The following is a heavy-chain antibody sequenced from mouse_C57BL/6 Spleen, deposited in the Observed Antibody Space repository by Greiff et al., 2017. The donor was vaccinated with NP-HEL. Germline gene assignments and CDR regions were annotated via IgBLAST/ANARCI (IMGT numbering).Heavy chain of an antibody. J-gene: IGHJ1*03. CDR3: ARSGGGTRYFDV. V-gene: IGHV1-80*01. CDR2: IYPGDGDT. Sequence: QVQLKQSGAELVKPGASVKISCKASGYAFSSYWMNWVKQRPGKGLEWIGQIYPGDGDTNYNGKFKDKATLTADKSSSTAYMQLSSLTSEDSAVYFCARSGGGTRYFDVWGTGTTVTVSS. CDR1: GYAFSSYW. D-gene: IGHD4-1*01.